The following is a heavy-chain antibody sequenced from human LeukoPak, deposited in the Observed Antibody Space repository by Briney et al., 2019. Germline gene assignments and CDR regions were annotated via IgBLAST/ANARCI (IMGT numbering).Heavy chain of an antibody. D-gene: IGHD3-16*02. CDR1: GGSISSSSYY. V-gene: IGHV4-39*07. Sequence: ASETLSLTCTVSGGSISSSSYYWGWIRQPPGKGLEWIGSIYYSGSTYYNPSLKSRVTISVDTSKNQFSPKLSSVTAADTAVYYCAKADYVIRDIAFDIWGQGTMVTVSS. J-gene: IGHJ3*02. CDR3: AKADYVIRDIAFDI. CDR2: IYYSGST.